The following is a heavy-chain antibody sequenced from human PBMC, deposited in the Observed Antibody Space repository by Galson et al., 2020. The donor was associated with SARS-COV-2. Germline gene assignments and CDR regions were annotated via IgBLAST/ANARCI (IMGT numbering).Heavy chain of an antibody. J-gene: IGHJ6*02. D-gene: IGHD6-13*01. CDR3: ARDLYIAAAERGNYYYYYYGMDV. CDR1: GYTFTSYG. CDR2: ISAYNGNT. Sequence: ASVKVSCKASGYTFTSYGISWVRQAPGQGLEWMGWISAYNGNTNYAQKLQGRVTMTTDTSTSTAYMELRSLRSDDTAVYYCARDLYIAAAERGNYYYYYYGMDVWGQGTTVTVSS. V-gene: IGHV1-18*04.